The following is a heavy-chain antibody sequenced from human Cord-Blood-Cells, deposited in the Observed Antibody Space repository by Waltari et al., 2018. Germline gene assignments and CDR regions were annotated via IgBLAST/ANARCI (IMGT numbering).Heavy chain of an antibody. D-gene: IGHD2-15*01. CDR3: ARPTGVAAAYYYYYGMDV. CDR2: IIPIFGTA. V-gene: IGHV1-69*01. J-gene: IGHJ6*02. Sequence: QVQLVQSGAEVKKPGSSVKVSCKASGGTFSSYAISWVRQAPGQGIEWMGGIIPIFGTANYAQKFQGRVTITADESTSTAYMELSSLRSEDTAVYYCARPTGVAAAYYYYYGMDVWGQGTTVTVSS. CDR1: GGTFSSYA.